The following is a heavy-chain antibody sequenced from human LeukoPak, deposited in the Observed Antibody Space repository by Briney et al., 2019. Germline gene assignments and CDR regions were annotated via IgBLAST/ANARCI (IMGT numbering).Heavy chain of an antibody. CDR3: ARRSGEGYFDC. D-gene: IGHD1-26*01. CDR1: GFTASSNY. V-gene: IGHV3-66*01. J-gene: IGHJ4*02. Sequence: GGSLRLSCAASGFTASSNYMTWVRQAPGKGLEWLSVIYSGGDTYYAASVKGRFTISRDNSKNTLYLQMNSLRAEDTAVYYCARRSGEGYFDCWGQGTLVTVSS. CDR2: IYSGGDT.